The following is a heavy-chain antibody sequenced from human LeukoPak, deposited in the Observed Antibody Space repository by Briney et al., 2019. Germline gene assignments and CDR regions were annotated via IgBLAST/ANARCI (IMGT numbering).Heavy chain of an antibody. Sequence: GRSLRLSCAASGFTFSSYGMHWVRQAPGKGLEWVAVIWYDGSNKYYADSVKGRFTISRGNSKNTLYLRMNSLRAEDTAVYYCAKDRNPITMVRGVIRMHSDYWGQGTLVTVSS. V-gene: IGHV3-33*06. CDR2: IWYDGSNK. D-gene: IGHD3-10*01. CDR3: AKDRNPITMVRGVIRMHSDY. J-gene: IGHJ4*02. CDR1: GFTFSSYG.